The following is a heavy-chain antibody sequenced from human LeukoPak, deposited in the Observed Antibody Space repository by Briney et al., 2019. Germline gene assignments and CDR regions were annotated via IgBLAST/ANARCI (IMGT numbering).Heavy chain of an antibody. Sequence: GGSLRLSCAASGFTFSDYYMSWIRQAPGKGLEWVSYISSSGSTIYYADSVKGRFTISRGNAKNSLYLQMNSLRAEDTAVYYCARDREDIVVVPAAEDYYYYYYMDVWGKGTTVTVSS. CDR1: GFTFSDYY. J-gene: IGHJ6*03. D-gene: IGHD2-2*01. CDR2: ISSSGSTI. V-gene: IGHV3-11*04. CDR3: ARDREDIVVVPAAEDYYYYYYMDV.